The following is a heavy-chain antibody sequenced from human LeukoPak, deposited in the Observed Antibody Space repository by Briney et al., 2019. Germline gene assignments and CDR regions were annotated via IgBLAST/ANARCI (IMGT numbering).Heavy chain of an antibody. D-gene: IGHD6-13*01. J-gene: IGHJ4*02. Sequence: GGSLRLSCAASGFTFSSYAMSWVRQAPGKGLEWVSGISGSGGSTYYADSVKGRFTISRDNSKNTLYLQMNSLKTEDTAVYYCATEGLRAAAAIYDYWGQGTLVTVSS. CDR2: ISGSGGST. CDR1: GFTFSSYA. CDR3: ATEGLRAAAAIYDY. V-gene: IGHV3-23*01.